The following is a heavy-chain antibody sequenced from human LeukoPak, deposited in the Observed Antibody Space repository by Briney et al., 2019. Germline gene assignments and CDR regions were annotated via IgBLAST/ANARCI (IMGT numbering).Heavy chain of an antibody. Sequence: GGSLRLSCAASGFTFSSYWMSWVRQAPGKGLEWVANIKQDGSEKYYVDSVKGRFTISRDNAKNSLYLQMNSLRAEDTAVYYCARVHVRGVMGYYYYYMDVWGKGTTVTISS. V-gene: IGHV3-7*01. J-gene: IGHJ6*03. CDR2: IKQDGSEK. CDR1: GFTFSSYW. CDR3: ARVHVRGVMGYYYYYMDV. D-gene: IGHD3-10*01.